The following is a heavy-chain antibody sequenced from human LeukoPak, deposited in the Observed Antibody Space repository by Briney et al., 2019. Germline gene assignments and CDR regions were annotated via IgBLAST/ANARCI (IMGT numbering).Heavy chain of an antibody. CDR3: ARGRRGYSYGTFDY. CDR2: MNPNSGNT. Sequence: ASVKVSCKASGYTFTSYDINWARQATGQGLEWMGWMNPNSGNTGYAQKFQGRVTITRNTSISTAYMELSSLRSEDTAVYYCARGRRGYSYGTFDYWGQGTLVTVSS. J-gene: IGHJ4*02. V-gene: IGHV1-8*03. CDR1: GYTFTSYD. D-gene: IGHD5-18*01.